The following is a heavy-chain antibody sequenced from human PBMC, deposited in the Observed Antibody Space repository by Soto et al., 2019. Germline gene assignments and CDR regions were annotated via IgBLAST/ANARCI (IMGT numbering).Heavy chain of an antibody. CDR2: IYYSGST. CDR3: ATILSTVTFDY. J-gene: IGHJ4*02. Sequence: PSETRSRTCTVSGGSISSSIYYWVWIRQPPGKGLGWIGSIYYSGSTYYNPSLKSRVTISVDTSKNQFSLKLSSVTAADTAVYFCATILSTVTFDYWGQGTLVTVSS. V-gene: IGHV4-39*01. CDR1: GGSISSSIYY. D-gene: IGHD4-17*01.